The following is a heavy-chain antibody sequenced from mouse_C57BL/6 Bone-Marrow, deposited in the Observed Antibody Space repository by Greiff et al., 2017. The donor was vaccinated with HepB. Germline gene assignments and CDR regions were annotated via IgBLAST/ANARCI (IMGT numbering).Heavy chain of an antibody. V-gene: IGHV6-3*01. CDR2: IRLKSDNYAT. Sequence: EVQLVESGGGLVQPGGSMILSCVASGFTFSNYWMNWVRQSPEKGLEWVAQIRLKSDNYATLYAESVKGRFTISRDDSKTSVYLQMNNLRAEDTGIYSCTDPSWFAYWGQGTRVTVSA. CDR1: GFTFSNYW. J-gene: IGHJ3*01. CDR3: TDPSWFAY.